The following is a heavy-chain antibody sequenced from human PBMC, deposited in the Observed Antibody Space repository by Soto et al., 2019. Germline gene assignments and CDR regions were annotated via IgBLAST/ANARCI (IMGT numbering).Heavy chain of an antibody. V-gene: IGHV4-59*01. CDR1: GGSISVYY. D-gene: IGHD3-9*01. CDR2: VYDNGRP. Sequence: SETLSLTCTISGGSISVYYWSWIRQSPRQGLEWIGYVYDNGRPYYSPSLKSRVTISADTSKNQISLKLTSATAAATAVYYWARGVGSSPPRYWGRGTLVPSPQ. J-gene: IGHJ4*02. CDR3: ARGVGSSPPRY.